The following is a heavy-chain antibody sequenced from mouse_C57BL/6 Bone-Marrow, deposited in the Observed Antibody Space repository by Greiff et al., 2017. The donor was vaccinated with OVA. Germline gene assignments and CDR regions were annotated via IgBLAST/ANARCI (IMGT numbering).Heavy chain of an antibody. CDR1: GFTFSSYA. D-gene: IGHD2-5*01. CDR2: ISSGGDYI. Sequence: EVKLVESGEGLVKPGGSLKLSCAASGFTFSSYAMSWVRQTPEKRLEWVAYISSGGDYIYYADTVKGRFTISRDNARNTLYLQMSSLKSEDTAMYYCTRPTIVTKDWYFDVWGTGTTVTVSS. J-gene: IGHJ1*03. V-gene: IGHV5-9-1*02. CDR3: TRPTIVTKDWYFDV.